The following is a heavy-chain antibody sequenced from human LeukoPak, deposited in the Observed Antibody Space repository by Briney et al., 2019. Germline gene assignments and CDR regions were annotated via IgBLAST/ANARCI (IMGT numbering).Heavy chain of an antibody. J-gene: IGHJ5*02. Sequence: GESLKISCQGFGYSFTSYWIGWVRPLPRKGMEWMGVIYPGDLRVRYNPSFQGQVTISVDKSINTAYLQWVSLRASDSAMYYCACRDLTSTWSFPWGQGTLVTVSS. CDR2: IYPGDLRV. CDR3: ACRDLTSTWSFP. CDR1: GYSFTSYW. D-gene: IGHD6-13*01. V-gene: IGHV5-51*01.